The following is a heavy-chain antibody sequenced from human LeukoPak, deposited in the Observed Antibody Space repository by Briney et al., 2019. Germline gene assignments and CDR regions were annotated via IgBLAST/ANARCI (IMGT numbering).Heavy chain of an antibody. D-gene: IGHD4-17*01. CDR1: GFFFNICD. J-gene: IGHJ4*02. CDR2: LSSSGGST. V-gene: IGHV3-23*01. Sequence: GVSLTLSCVASGFFFNICDMNWVRHAPGKGLEWVSCLSSSGGSTFYADSVEGRLTITRDNSKNTVYLQMNSLRGGDTAIYYCARGVTVTSDFWGQGTLVTVSS. CDR3: ARGVTVTSDF.